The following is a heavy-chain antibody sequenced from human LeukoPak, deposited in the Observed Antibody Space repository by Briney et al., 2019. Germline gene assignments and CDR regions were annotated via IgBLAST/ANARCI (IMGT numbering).Heavy chain of an antibody. CDR1: GDSISSGGYS. D-gene: IGHD3-10*01. CDR2: IYTSGST. Sequence: MPSETLSLTCAVSGDSISSGGYSWSWIRQPAGKGLEWIGRIYTSGSTNYNPSLKSRVTISVDTSKNQFSLKLSSVTAADTAVYYCARYYYGSGENWFDPWGQGTLVTVSS. J-gene: IGHJ5*02. V-gene: IGHV4-61*02. CDR3: ARYYYGSGENWFDP.